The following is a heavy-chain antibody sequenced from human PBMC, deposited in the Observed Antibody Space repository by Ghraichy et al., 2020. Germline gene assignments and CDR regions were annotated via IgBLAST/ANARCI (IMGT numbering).Heavy chain of an antibody. J-gene: IGHJ4*02. CDR3: AKDRQVDSNYRDGLDY. V-gene: IGHV3-23*01. CDR2: ISGSGGST. D-gene: IGHD4-11*01. Sequence: GGSLRLSCAASGFTFSSYAMSWVRQAPGKGLEWVSAISGSGGSTYYADSVKGRFTISRDNSKNTLYLQMNSLRAEDTAVYYCAKDRQVDSNYRDGLDYWGQGTLFAVSS. CDR1: GFTFSSYA.